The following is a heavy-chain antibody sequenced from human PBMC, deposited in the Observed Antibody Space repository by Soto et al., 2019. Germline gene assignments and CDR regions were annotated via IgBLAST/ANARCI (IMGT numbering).Heavy chain of an antibody. CDR3: ARTIMVGGVAWVHDAFDI. CDR2: IIPIFGTA. CDR1: GGTFSIYA. V-gene: IGHV1-69*13. J-gene: IGHJ3*02. Sequence: SVKVSCTASGGTFSIYAISWVRQAPGQGLEWMGGIIPIFGTANYAQKFQGRVTITADESTSTAYMELSSLRSEDMAVYYCARTIMVGGVAWVHDAFDIWGQGKMVTVS. D-gene: IGHD3-10*01.